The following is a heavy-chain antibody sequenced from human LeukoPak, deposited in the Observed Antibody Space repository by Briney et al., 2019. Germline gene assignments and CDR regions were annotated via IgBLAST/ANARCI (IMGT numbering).Heavy chain of an antibody. CDR3: ASNQGSRYYYYGMDV. Sequence: PSETLSLTCAVYGGSFSGYYWSWIRQPPGKGLEWIGEINHSGSTNYNPSLKSRVTISVDTSKNQFSLKLSSVTAADTAVYYCASNQGSRYYYYGMDVWGQGTTVTVSS. CDR2: INHSGST. D-gene: IGHD3-10*01. V-gene: IGHV4-34*01. J-gene: IGHJ6*02. CDR1: GGSFSGYY.